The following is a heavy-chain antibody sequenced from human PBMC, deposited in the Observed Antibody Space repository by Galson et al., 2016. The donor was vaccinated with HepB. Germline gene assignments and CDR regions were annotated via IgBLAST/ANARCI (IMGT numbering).Heavy chain of an antibody. CDR3: TKDRLSNGYYPTYLDY. J-gene: IGHJ4*02. D-gene: IGHD3-22*01. V-gene: IGHV3-7*01. Sequence: DSLKGRYTISRDNAKNSLFLQMNSLRAEDTAVYYCTKDRLSNGYYPTYLDYWGQGTLVTVSS.